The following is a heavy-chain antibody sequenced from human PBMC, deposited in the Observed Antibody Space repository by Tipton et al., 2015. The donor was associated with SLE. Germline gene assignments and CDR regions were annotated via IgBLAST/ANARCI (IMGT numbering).Heavy chain of an antibody. CDR1: GFTFSSYS. J-gene: IGHJ6*02. CDR2: ISSSSSYI. CDR3: ARDRGVSYYSYGMDV. Sequence: SLRLSCAASGFTFSSYSMNWVRQAPGKGLEWVSSISSSSSYIYYADSVKGRFTISRDNAKNSLYLQMNSLRAEDTAVYYCARDRGVSYYSYGMDVWGQGTTVTVSS. V-gene: IGHV3-21*03. D-gene: IGHD3-10*01.